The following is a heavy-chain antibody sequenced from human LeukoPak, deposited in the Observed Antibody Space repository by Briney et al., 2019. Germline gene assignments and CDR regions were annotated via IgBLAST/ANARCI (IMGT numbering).Heavy chain of an antibody. CDR2: INPNSGGT. V-gene: IGHV1-2*02. D-gene: IGHD3-22*01. CDR1: GYTFTGYY. CDR3: ARDRAPGWYYYDSSGYDKADAFDI. J-gene: IGHJ3*02. Sequence: HRASVKVSCKASGYTFTGYYMHWVRQAPGQGLEWMGWINPNSGGTNYAQKFQGRVTMTRDTSISTAYMELSRLRSDDTAVYYCARDRAPGWYYYDSSGYDKADAFDIWGQGTMVTVSS.